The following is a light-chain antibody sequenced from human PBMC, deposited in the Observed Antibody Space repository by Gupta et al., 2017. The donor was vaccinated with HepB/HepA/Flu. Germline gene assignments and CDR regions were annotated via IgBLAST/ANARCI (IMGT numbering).Light chain of an antibody. CDR2: WAS. CDR1: QSVLYSSNNKNY. CDR3: QQYYSTPRT. Sequence: DIVMTQSQDSLAVSLSETATINCKSSQSVLYSSNNKNYLAWYQQKPGQPPKLLIYWASTRESGVPDRFSGSGSGTDFTLTISSLQAEDVAVYYCQQYYSTPRTFGQGTKVEIK. V-gene: IGKV4-1*01. J-gene: IGKJ1*01.